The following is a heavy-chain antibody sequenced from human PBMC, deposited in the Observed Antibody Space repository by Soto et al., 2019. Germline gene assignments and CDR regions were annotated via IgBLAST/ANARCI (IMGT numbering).Heavy chain of an antibody. CDR2: IKQDGSEK. CDR1: GFTFSRYW. J-gene: IGHJ6*02. V-gene: IGHV3-7*01. D-gene: IGHD6-13*01. Sequence: GGSLRLSCAASGFTFSRYWMSWVRQAPGKGLEWVANIKQDGSEKYYVDSVKGRFTISRDNAKNSLYLQMNSLRAEDTAVYYCARDPSVVAAAGIYYYYYGMDVWGQGTTVTVSS. CDR3: ARDPSVVAAAGIYYYYYGMDV.